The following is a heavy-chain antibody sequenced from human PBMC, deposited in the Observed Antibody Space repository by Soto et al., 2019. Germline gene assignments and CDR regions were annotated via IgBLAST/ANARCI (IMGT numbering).Heavy chain of an antibody. CDR1: GDSINNGGHY. CDR3: ARSAVGATKSGFDS. CDR2: IYYSGTT. D-gene: IGHD1-26*01. Sequence: QVQLQESGPGLVKPSQTLSLTSNVSGDSINNGGHYWSWIRQPPGKGLEWIGFIYYSGTTYYNPSLKSRVTISVHTSKIQFSLKLNSVTAADTAVYYCARSAVGATKSGFDSWGQGTLVTVSS. J-gene: IGHJ4*02. V-gene: IGHV4-31*03.